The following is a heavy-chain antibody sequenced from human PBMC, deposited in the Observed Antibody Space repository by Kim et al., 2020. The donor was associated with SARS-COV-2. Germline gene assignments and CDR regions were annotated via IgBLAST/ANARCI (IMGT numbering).Heavy chain of an antibody. V-gene: IGHV4-39*01. D-gene: IGHD3-3*01. CDR3: ARHAVTIFGVTYYFDY. J-gene: IGHJ4*02. Sequence: SLKSRVTISVDTSKTQFSLKLSSVTAADTAVYYCARHAVTIFGVTYYFDYWGQGTLVTVSS.